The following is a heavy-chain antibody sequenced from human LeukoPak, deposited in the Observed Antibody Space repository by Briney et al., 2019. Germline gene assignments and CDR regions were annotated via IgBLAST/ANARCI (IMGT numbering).Heavy chain of an antibody. J-gene: IGHJ5*02. CDR3: ARVMVRGVIPWFDP. V-gene: IGHV4-59*01. Sequence: SETLSLTCTVSGGSISSYYWSWIRQPPGKGLEWIGYIYYSGSTNYNPSLKSRVTISVGTSKNQFSLKLSSVTAADTAVYYCARVMVRGVIPWFDPWGQGTLVTVSS. CDR2: IYYSGST. D-gene: IGHD3-10*01. CDR1: GGSISSYY.